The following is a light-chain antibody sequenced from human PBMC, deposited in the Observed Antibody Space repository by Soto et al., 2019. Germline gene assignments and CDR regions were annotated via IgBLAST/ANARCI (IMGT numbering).Light chain of an antibody. CDR1: SSDVGGYNY. J-gene: IGLJ1*01. CDR3: SSDAGRGKG. CDR2: EVN. V-gene: IGLV2-8*01. Sequence: QSALTQPPSASGSPGQSVAIACTGTSSDVGGYNYVSWYQQHPGKAPKLMIYEVNKRPSGVPDRFSGSKSGNTASLTVSGLQAEDEADYYCSSDAGRGKGFGTCTKVTVL.